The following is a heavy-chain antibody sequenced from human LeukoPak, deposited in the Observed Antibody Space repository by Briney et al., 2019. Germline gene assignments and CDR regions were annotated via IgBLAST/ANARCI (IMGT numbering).Heavy chain of an antibody. V-gene: IGHV4-38-2*02. CDR2: IYYSGST. D-gene: IGHD3-10*01. CDR1: GYSISSGYY. Sequence: PSETLSLTCTVSGYSISSGYYWGWIRQPPGKGLEWIGSIYYSGSTYYNPSLKSRVTISVDTSKNQFSLKLSSVTAADTAVYYCARVWFGELQDYYYYYMDVWGKGTTVTVSS. J-gene: IGHJ6*03. CDR3: ARVWFGELQDYYYYYMDV.